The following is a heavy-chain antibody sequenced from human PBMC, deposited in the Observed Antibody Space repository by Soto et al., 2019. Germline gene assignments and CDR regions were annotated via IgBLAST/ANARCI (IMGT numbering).Heavy chain of an antibody. Sequence: GESLKISCKGSGYKFTDYWIGWVRQMPGKGPEVMGIIYPGDSETRYSPSFQGQVTTSADKCISTAYLQWSSLKASDTAMYYCARQNYYGSGSEDFDSWGQGTRATVS. J-gene: IGHJ4*02. CDR1: GYKFTDYW. CDR3: ARQNYYGSGSEDFDS. CDR2: IYPGDSET. D-gene: IGHD3-10*01. V-gene: IGHV5-51*01.